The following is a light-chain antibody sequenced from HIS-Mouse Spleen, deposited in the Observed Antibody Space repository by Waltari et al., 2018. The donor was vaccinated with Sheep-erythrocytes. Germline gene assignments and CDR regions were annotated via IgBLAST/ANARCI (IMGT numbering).Light chain of an antibody. J-gene: IGLJ3*02. Sequence: QSALTQPASVSGSPGQSITISCIGTSSDVGRYNYVSWYQQHPGKAPKLMIYEVIKRPSGVSNRFSGSKSGNTASLTISGLQAEDEADYYCSSYTSSSTWVFGGGTKLTVL. CDR2: EVI. CDR1: SSDVGRYNY. V-gene: IGLV2-14*03. CDR3: SSYTSSSTWV.